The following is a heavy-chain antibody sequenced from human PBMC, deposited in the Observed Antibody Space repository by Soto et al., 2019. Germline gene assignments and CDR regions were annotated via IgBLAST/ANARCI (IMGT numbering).Heavy chain of an antibody. Sequence: SVLSLRLSCAAADVTSIGPAIGWVRKIPGKGLVWVSRISGCGGSTTYADSVKGLFTISRDNAKNTLYLQMNSLRAEDTAVYYCARALSGGGDSFDYWGLGTLVPVSS. CDR3: ARALSGGGDSFDY. CDR1: DVTSIGPA. J-gene: IGHJ4*02. V-gene: IGHV3-23*01. CDR2: ISGCGGST. D-gene: IGHD2-21*02.